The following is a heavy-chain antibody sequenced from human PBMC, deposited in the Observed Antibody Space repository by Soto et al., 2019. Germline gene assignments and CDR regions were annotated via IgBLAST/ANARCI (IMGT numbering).Heavy chain of an antibody. J-gene: IGHJ2*01. CDR3: ARAQLQYYDSSGVVGYFDL. Sequence: QVQLVQSGAEVKKPGASVKVSCKASGYTFTSYGISWVRQAPGQGLEWMGWISAYNGNTNYAQKLQGRVTMTTDTATSTAYMELRSLRSDDTAVYYCARAQLQYYDSSGVVGYFDLWGRGTLVTVSS. V-gene: IGHV1-18*04. CDR2: ISAYNGNT. CDR1: GYTFTSYG. D-gene: IGHD3-22*01.